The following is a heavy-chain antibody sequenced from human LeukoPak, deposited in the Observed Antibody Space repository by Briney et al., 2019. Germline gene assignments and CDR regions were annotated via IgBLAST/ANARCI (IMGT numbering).Heavy chain of an antibody. CDR2: ISAYNGNT. D-gene: IGHD2-15*01. J-gene: IGHJ4*02. Sequence: ASVKVSCKASGYTFTSYGISWVRQAPGQGLEWMGWISAYNGNTNYAQKLQGRVTMTTGTSTSTAYMELRSLRSDDTAVYYCARAFVVVVAATGGPLDYWGQGTLVTVSS. CDR3: ARAFVVVVAATGGPLDY. V-gene: IGHV1-18*01. CDR1: GYTFTSYG.